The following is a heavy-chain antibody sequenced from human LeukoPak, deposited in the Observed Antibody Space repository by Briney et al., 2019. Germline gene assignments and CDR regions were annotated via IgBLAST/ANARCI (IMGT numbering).Heavy chain of an antibody. CDR1: GYTFTSYG. Sequence: ASVKVSCKASGYTFTSYGISWVRQAPGQGLEWMGWISAYNGNTNYAQKLQGRVTRTTDTSTSTAYMELRSLRSDDTAVYYCARECDSSWYEGCSSGFDPWGQGTLVTVSS. J-gene: IGHJ5*02. CDR2: ISAYNGNT. V-gene: IGHV1-18*01. CDR3: ARECDSSWYEGCSSGFDP. D-gene: IGHD6-13*01.